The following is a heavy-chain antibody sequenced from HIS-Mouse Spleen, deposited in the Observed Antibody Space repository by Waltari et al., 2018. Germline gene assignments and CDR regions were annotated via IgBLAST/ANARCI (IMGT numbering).Heavy chain of an antibody. CDR3: AREIPYSSSWYDWYFDL. CDR2: IYYSGST. CDR1: GCSISSSSYY. J-gene: IGHJ2*01. Sequence: QLQLQESGPGLVKPSETLSLTCTVSGCSISSSSYYWGWIRRPPGKGLEWIGSIYYSGSTYSTPSLRSRVTISVHTSKNQFSLKLSSVTAADTAVYYCAREIPYSSSWYDWYFDLWGRGTLVTVSS. V-gene: IGHV4-39*07. D-gene: IGHD6-13*01.